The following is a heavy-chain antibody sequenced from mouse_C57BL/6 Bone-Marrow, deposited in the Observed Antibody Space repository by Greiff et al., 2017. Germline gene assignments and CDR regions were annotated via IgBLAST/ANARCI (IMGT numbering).Heavy chain of an antibody. CDR3: ARWFYARDY. CDR1: GYTFTSYW. Sequence: VQLQQSGAELAKPGASVKLSCKASGYTFTSYWMHWVKQRPGQGLEWIGYINPSSGYTKYNQKFKDKATLTEDKSSSPSYMQLSSLTYEDSAVYYCARWFYARDYWGQGTSVTVSS. J-gene: IGHJ4*01. V-gene: IGHV1-7*01. D-gene: IGHD2-2*01. CDR2: INPSSGYT.